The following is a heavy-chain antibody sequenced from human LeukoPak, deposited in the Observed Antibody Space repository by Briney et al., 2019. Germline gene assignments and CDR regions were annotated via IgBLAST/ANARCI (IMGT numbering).Heavy chain of an antibody. D-gene: IGHD5-18*01. V-gene: IGHV4-4*07. CDR1: GGSIRSY. Sequence: PSETLSLTCTVSGGSIRSYWSWIRQPAGKGLEWIGRIYGSGSTDYNPSLKSRVTMSIDTSKNQFSLKLSSVTAADTAVYYCARGPKGRGYSYGYGYYYYYMDVWGKGTTVTVSS. CDR2: IYGSGST. J-gene: IGHJ6*03. CDR3: ARGPKGRGYSYGYGYYYYYMDV.